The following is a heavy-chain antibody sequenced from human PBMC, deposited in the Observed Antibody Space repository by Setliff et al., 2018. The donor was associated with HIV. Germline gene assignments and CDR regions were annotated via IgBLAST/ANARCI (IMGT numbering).Heavy chain of an antibody. D-gene: IGHD6-19*01. J-gene: IGHJ5*02. Sequence: GASVKVSCKASGYTFTSYGISWVRQAPGQGLEWMGWISAYNGNTNYAQKLQGRVTMTTDTSTSTAYMELRSLRSDDTAVYYCARPRRVGSRAWYWFDIWGQGTLVTVSS. V-gene: IGHV1-18*01. CDR3: ARPRRVGSRAWYWFDI. CDR2: ISAYNGNT. CDR1: GYTFTSYG.